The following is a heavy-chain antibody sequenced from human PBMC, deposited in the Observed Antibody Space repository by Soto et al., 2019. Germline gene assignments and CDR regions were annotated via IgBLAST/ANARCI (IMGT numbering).Heavy chain of an antibody. CDR1: GGTFSSYA. D-gene: IGHD3-22*01. Sequence: SVKVSCKASGGTFSSYAISWVRQAPGQGLEWMGGIIPIFGTANYAQKFQGRVTITADESTSTAYMELSSLRSEDTAVYYCGRGSSDYYDSSGYYYVFGYFDYWGQGTLVTVSS. CDR2: IIPIFGTA. CDR3: GRGSSDYYDSSGYYYVFGYFDY. V-gene: IGHV1-69*13. J-gene: IGHJ4*02.